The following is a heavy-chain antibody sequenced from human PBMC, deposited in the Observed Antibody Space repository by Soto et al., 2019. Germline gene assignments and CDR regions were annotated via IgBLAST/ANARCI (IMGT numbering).Heavy chain of an antibody. V-gene: IGHV5-51*01. Sequence: GESLKISCKGSGYSFTSYWIGWVRQMPGKDLEWMGIIYPGDSDTRYSPSFQGQVTISADKSISTACLQWSSLKASGTAMYYSATSHRNTYGYYFDYWGQGTLVTVSS. CDR2: IYPGDSDT. CDR1: GYSFTSYW. CDR3: ATSHRNTYGYYFDY. D-gene: IGHD5-18*01. J-gene: IGHJ4*02.